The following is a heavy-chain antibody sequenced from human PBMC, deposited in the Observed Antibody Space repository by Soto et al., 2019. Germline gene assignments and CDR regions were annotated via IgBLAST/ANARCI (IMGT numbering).Heavy chain of an antibody. V-gene: IGHV3-30-3*01. D-gene: IGHD3-10*01. J-gene: IGHJ5*02. CDR1: GFTFSTYA. Sequence: QVHLVESGGGVVQPGRSLRLSCAASGFTFSTYAMHWVRQAPGKGLEWVATISDDGTNKYDADSVKGRFTISRDNSKDTLYLQMNSLRAEDTAVYYCPREGHGDWFDPWGQGTLVTVSS. CDR3: PREGHGDWFDP. CDR2: ISDDGTNK.